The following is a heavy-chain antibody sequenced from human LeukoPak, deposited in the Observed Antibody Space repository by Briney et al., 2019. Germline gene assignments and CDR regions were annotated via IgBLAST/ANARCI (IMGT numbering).Heavy chain of an antibody. J-gene: IGHJ5*02. Sequence: SETLSLTCAVYGGSFSAYYWNWIRQPPGKGLEWIGEIIHSGGTNYNPSLKSRVTISVDTSKNQFSLKLSSVTAADTVVYYCASGRHDILTGSFSLRWFDPWGQGTLVTVSS. CDR2: IIHSGGT. D-gene: IGHD3-9*01. CDR1: GGSFSAYY. V-gene: IGHV4-34*12. CDR3: ASGRHDILTGSFSLRWFDP.